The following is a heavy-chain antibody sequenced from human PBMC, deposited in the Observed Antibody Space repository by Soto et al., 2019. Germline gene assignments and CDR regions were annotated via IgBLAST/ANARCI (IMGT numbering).Heavy chain of an antibody. V-gene: IGHV3-21*01. CDR1: GFTFSTYS. CDR2: FSGSSSYI. D-gene: IGHD1-26*01. J-gene: IGHJ4*02. Sequence: SLRLSCAASGFTFSTYSINWVRQAPGKGLVWVSSFSGSSSYIYYADSVKGRFTISRDNARNSLDLQMNSLRAEDTAVYFCARAPLGGARQLDYWGQGTLVTVSS. CDR3: ARAPLGGARQLDY.